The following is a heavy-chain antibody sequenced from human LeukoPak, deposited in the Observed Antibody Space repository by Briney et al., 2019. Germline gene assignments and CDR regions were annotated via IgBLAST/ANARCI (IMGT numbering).Heavy chain of an antibody. D-gene: IGHD1-1*01. Sequence: GGSLRLSCAASGFTFSNYAVHWVRQAPSKGLEWVAVISFDGNNKYYADSVKGRFTISRDNSKNTLYLQMNSLRPEDTAVYYCARANEFHNWFDPWGQGTLVTVSS. J-gene: IGHJ5*02. CDR2: ISFDGNNK. CDR3: ARANEFHNWFDP. CDR1: GFTFSNYA. V-gene: IGHV3-30*04.